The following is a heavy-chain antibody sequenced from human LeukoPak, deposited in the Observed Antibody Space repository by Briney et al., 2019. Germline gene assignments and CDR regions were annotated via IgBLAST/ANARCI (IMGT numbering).Heavy chain of an antibody. CDR2: IIPVLNIT. CDR1: GGTFSSSA. V-gene: IGHV1-69*04. J-gene: IGHJ6*02. D-gene: IGHD5-18*01. CDR3: ARDQGLTAPPPYGLDV. Sequence: SVKVSCKTSGGTFSSSAITWVRQAPGQGLEWMGRIIPVLNITTYAQKFQGSVTITADTSTSTAYMELSSLRSEETAVYYCARDQGLTAPPPYGLDVWGQGTTVIVSS.